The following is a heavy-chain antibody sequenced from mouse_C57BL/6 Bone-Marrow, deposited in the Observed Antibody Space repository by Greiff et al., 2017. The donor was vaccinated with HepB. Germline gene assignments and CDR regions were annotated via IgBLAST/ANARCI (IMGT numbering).Heavy chain of an antibody. D-gene: IGHD2-4*01. CDR1: GYTFTSYW. CDR3: ARGHDYGYAMDY. Sequence: QVHLQQPGAELVMPGASVKLSCKASGYTFTSYWMHWVKQRPGQGLEWIGEIDPSDSYTNYNQKFKGKSTLTVDKSSSTAYMQLSSLTSEDSAVYYCARGHDYGYAMDYWGQGTSVTVSS. CDR2: IDPSDSYT. J-gene: IGHJ4*01. V-gene: IGHV1-69*01.